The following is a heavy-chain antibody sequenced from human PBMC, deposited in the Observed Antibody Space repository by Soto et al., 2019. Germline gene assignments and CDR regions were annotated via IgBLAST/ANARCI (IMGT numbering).Heavy chain of an antibody. CDR2: ISYSGGS. J-gene: IGHJ4*02. V-gene: IGHV4-39*01. CDR3: ASHRTFWPFDY. Sequence: SETLSLTCTVSGGSISSRGSMSGRSFYWGWMRQPPGKGLEWIASISYSGGSFYNSSLKSRLTISVDTSKNQFSLSLRSVTAADTAVYYCASHRTFWPFDYWGQGTVVTVSS. CDR1: GGSISSRGSMSGRSFY. D-gene: IGHD2-8*01.